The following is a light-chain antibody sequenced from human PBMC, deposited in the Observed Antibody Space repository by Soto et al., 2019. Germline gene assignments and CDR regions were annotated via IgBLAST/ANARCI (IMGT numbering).Light chain of an antibody. CDR2: GAS. J-gene: IGKJ1*01. CDR1: QSVNSNY. Sequence: EIVLTQSPGTLSLSPGERATLSCRASQSVNSNYLAWYQRKPGQAPRLLIYGASNMATDIPYRFSASGSGTDFTLTITRLEAEDCGVYYGRQYDSTPPTFGQGTKVQVK. V-gene: IGKV3-20*01. CDR3: RQYDSTPPT.